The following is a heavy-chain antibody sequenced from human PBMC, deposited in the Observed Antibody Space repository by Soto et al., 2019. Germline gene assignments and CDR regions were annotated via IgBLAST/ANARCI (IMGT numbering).Heavy chain of an antibody. CDR1: GFTFSSYA. J-gene: IGHJ4*02. V-gene: IGHV3-33*01. CDR2: IWYDVSNT. Sequence: GGSLRLSCAASGFTFSSYAMHWVRQAPGKGLEWVAVIWYDVSNTYYADSVKGRFTISRDNSKNTLYLEMNSLRAEDTAVYFCVRSDYFGSGTSLGTSNYWGQGTLVTVSS. CDR3: VRSDYFGSGTSLGTSNY. D-gene: IGHD3-10*01.